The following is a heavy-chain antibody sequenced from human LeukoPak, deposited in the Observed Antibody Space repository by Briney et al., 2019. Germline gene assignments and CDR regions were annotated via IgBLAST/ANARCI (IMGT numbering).Heavy chain of an antibody. CDR1: GGTFSSYA. V-gene: IGHV1-69*05. J-gene: IGHJ4*02. D-gene: IGHD4-11*01. Sequence: SVKVSCKASGGTFSSYAISWVRQAPGQGLEWMGGIIPIFGTANYAQKFQGRVTITTDASTSTAYMELSSLRSEDTAVYYCARDPEAMTTVRYFDYWGQGTLVTVSS. CDR3: ARDPEAMTTVRYFDY. CDR2: IIPIFGTA.